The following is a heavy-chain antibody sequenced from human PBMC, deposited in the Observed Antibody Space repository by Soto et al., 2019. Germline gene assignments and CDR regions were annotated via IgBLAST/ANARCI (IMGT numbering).Heavy chain of an antibody. CDR1: GYIFTSYP. CDR3: ARDKNGLGDY. J-gene: IGHJ4*02. D-gene: IGHD2-8*01. CDR2: INTGTGNT. Sequence: ASVKVSCKASGYIFTSYPIHWVRQAPGQRLEWMGWINTGTGNTKYSQNFQGRVTTTRDTSASTAYMELSSLRSEDTAVYYYARDKNGLGDYWGQGTLVTVSS. V-gene: IGHV1-3*04.